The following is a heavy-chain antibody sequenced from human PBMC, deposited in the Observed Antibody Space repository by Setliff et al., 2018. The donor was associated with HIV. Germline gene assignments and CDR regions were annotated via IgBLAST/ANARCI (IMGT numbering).Heavy chain of an antibody. CDR2: INTNSGGT. J-gene: IGHJ3*02. D-gene: IGHD3-9*01. V-gene: IGHV1-46*01. CDR1: TYTFTTFY. Sequence: GASVKVSCKASTYTFTTFYINWVRQAPGQGLEWIGIINTNSGGTSYAQKFQGRVTMTEDTSTDTAYMALSSLRSEDTAMYYCATSGFYDILTGPTPGVFDIWGQGTMVTVSS. CDR3: ATSGFYDILTGPTPGVFDI.